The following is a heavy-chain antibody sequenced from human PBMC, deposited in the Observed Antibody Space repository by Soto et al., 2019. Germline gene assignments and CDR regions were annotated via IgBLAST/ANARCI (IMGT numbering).Heavy chain of an antibody. Sequence: XKVSSKSCGYAFASYAMHWVRQAPGQRLEWMGWINAGNGNTKYSQKFQGRVTITRDTSASTAYMELSSLRSEDTAVYYCARVSLRYFDRLPPGAFDIWGQGTMVTVSS. J-gene: IGHJ3*02. D-gene: IGHD3-9*01. CDR2: INAGNGNT. CDR1: GYAFASYA. CDR3: ARVSLRYFDRLPPGAFDI. V-gene: IGHV1-3*01.